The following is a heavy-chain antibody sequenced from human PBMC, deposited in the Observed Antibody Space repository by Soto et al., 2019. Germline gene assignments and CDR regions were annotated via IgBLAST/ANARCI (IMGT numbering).Heavy chain of an antibody. CDR1: GGSIRSSSYY. Sequence: SETLSLTCTVSGGSIRSSSYYWGWIRQPPGKGLEWIGSIYYSGSTYYNPSLKSRVTISVDTSKNQFSLKLSSVTAADTAVYYCARREYYYDSSGYYSRGAFDIWGQGTMVTVSS. V-gene: IGHV4-39*01. J-gene: IGHJ3*02. CDR3: ARREYYYDSSGYYSRGAFDI. D-gene: IGHD3-22*01. CDR2: IYYSGST.